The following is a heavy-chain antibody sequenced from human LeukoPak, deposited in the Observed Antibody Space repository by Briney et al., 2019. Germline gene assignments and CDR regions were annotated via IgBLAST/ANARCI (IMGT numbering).Heavy chain of an antibody. CDR2: IYSGGST. V-gene: IGHV3-53*01. CDR1: GFTVSSNY. CDR3: TRGNFDYGDYG. J-gene: IGHJ4*02. Sequence: GGSLRLSCAASGFTVSSNYMSWVRQAPGKGLEWVSVIYSGGSTYYADSVKGRFTISRDNSKNTLYLQMNSLRAEDTAVYYCTRGNFDYGDYGWGQGTLVTVSS. D-gene: IGHD4-17*01.